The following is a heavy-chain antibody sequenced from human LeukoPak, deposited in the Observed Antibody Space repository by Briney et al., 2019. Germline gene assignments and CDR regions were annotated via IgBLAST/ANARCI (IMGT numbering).Heavy chain of an antibody. CDR3: AREFTTGWYDY. J-gene: IGHJ4*02. Sequence: GGSLRLSCAASAFTFSTYNIHWVRQAPSKGLEWVAVLSYDGSNEYYTDSVKGRFTVSRDNSKDTVYLQMNSLRAEDTALYYCAREFTTGWYDYWGQGTLVTVSS. V-gene: IGHV3-30-3*01. CDR2: LSYDGSNE. CDR1: AFTFSTYN. D-gene: IGHD1-1*01.